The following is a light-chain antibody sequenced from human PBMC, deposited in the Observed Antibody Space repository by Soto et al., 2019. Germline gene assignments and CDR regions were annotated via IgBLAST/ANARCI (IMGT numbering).Light chain of an antibody. J-gene: IGKJ4*01. CDR3: QQRSDWPLT. V-gene: IGKV3-11*01. Sequence: EMVMTQSPATLSVSPGERATVSCRASRTVSSKLAWYQQKPGQAPCLLIYDASNRATGIPARFSGSGSGTDFTLTISSLETEDFAVYYCQQRSDWPLTFGGGTKV. CDR2: DAS. CDR1: RTVSSK.